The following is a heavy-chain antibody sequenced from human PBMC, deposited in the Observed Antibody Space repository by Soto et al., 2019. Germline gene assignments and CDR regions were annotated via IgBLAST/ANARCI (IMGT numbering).Heavy chain of an antibody. CDR2: ISSSSSTI. CDR3: ASDAYYDFWSGPPYYGMAV. CDR1: GFTFSSYS. V-gene: IGHV3-48*02. J-gene: IGHJ6*02. Sequence: LRLSCAASGFTFSSYSMNWVRQAPGKGLEWVSYISSSSSTIYYAGSVKGRFTISRDNAKNSLYLQMNSLRDEDTAVYYCASDAYYDFWSGPPYYGMAVWGQGTTVTVSS. D-gene: IGHD3-3*01.